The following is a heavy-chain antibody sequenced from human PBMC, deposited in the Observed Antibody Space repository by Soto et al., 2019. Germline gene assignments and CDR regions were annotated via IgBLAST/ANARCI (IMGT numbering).Heavy chain of an antibody. D-gene: IGHD1-26*01. CDR1: GFTFSSYA. J-gene: IGHJ4*02. Sequence: EVQLLESGGGLVQPGGSLRLSCAASGFTFSSYAMSWVRQAPGKGLEWVSAISGSGGSKYYADSVKGRFTISRDNSKNTLYLQMNSLRAEDTAVYYCAKDPTYSGSYSGFDYWGQGTLVTVSS. CDR2: ISGSGGSK. CDR3: AKDPTYSGSYSGFDY. V-gene: IGHV3-23*01.